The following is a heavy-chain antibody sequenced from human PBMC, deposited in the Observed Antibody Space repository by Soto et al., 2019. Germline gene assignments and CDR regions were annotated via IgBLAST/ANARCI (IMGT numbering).Heavy chain of an antibody. CDR2: IDPSDSYT. J-gene: IGHJ5*02. CDR1: GYSFTSYW. D-gene: IGHD6-13*01. Sequence: GESLKISCNGSGYSFTSYWISWVRQMPGKGLEWMGRIDPSDSYTNYSPSFQGHVTISADKSISTAYLQWSSLKASDTAMYYCARLLYSSAGLVRNNWFDPWGQGTLVTVSS. CDR3: ARLLYSSAGLVRNNWFDP. V-gene: IGHV5-10-1*01.